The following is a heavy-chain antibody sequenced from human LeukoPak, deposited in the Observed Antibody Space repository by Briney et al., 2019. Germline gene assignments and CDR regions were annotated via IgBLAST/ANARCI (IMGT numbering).Heavy chain of an antibody. CDR3: ARGAARPDY. CDR1: GDSMSSYY. Sequence: SETLSLTCTVSGDSMSSYYWSWIRQPPGKGLEWIGYIYYSGSTNYSPSLKSRVTISVDTSKNQFSLKVSSVTAADTAVYYCARGAARPDYWGQGALVTVSS. J-gene: IGHJ4*02. CDR2: IYYSGST. D-gene: IGHD6-6*01. V-gene: IGHV4-59*01.